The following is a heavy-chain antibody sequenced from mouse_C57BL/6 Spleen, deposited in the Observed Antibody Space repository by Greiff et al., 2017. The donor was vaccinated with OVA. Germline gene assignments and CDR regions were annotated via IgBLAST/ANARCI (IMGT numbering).Heavy chain of an antibody. D-gene: IGHD2-4*01. J-gene: IGHJ4*01. CDR3: ARIYYDYDGYYYAMDY. CDR1: GYTFTSYW. Sequence: VQLQQPGAELVKPGASVKLSCKASGYTFTSYWMHWVKQRPGQGLEWIGMIHPNSGSTNYNEKFKSKATLTVDKSSSTAYMQLSSLTSEDSAVYYCARIYYDYDGYYYAMDYWGQGTSVTVSS. CDR2: IHPNSGST. V-gene: IGHV1-64*01.